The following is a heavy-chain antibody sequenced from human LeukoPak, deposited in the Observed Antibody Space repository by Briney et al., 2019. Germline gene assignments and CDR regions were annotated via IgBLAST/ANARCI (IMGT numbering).Heavy chain of an antibody. CDR2: ISAYNGNT. Sequence: ASVKVSCKASGYTFTSYGISWVRQAPGQGLEWMGWISAYNGNTNYAQKLQGRVTMTADTSTSTAYMELRSLRSDDTAVYYCASVTRSGYVDYWGQGTLVTVSS. CDR3: ASVTRSGYVDY. V-gene: IGHV1-18*01. CDR1: GYTFTSYG. D-gene: IGHD2-15*01. J-gene: IGHJ4*02.